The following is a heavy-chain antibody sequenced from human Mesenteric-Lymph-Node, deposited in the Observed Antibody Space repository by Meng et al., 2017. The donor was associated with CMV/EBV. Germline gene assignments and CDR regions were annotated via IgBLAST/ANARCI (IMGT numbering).Heavy chain of an antibody. CDR3: ARSLGSS. V-gene: IGHV3-7*01. J-gene: IGHJ4*02. D-gene: IGHD2-15*01. CDR1: GFTLSSYW. CDR2: IKEDGSEK. Sequence: GGSLRLSCAASGFTLSSYWMTWVRQAPGKGLEWVANIKEDGSEKYYVDSVKGRFTISRDNAKNSLYLQMDSLRAEDTAVYYCARSLGSSWGQGTLVTVSS.